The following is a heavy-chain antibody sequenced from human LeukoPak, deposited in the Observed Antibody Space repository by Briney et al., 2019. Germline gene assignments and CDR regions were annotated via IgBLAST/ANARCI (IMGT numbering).Heavy chain of an antibody. V-gene: IGHV6-1*01. CDR3: ARGGDRPGRYYYYGMDV. CDR1: GDSLSSNSAT. D-gene: IGHD3-16*01. Sequence: SQTLSLTRARSGDSLSSNSATWDWIRQSPSRGLEWLGRTYYRSNWYNDYAVSVKSRITINPDTSKNQFSLQLNSVPPEDAAVYYCARGGDRPGRYYYYGMDVWGQGTTVTVSS. CDR2: TYYRSNWYN. J-gene: IGHJ6*02.